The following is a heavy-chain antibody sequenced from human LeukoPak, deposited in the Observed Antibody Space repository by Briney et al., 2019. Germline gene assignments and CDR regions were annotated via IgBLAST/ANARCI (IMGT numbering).Heavy chain of an antibody. J-gene: IGHJ4*01. V-gene: IGHV5-51*01. CDR1: GYSFTSYW. D-gene: IGHD6-13*01. Sequence: ESLKISCKGSGYSFTSYWIGWVRQMPEKGLEWMGIVYPGDSDTRYSPSFQGQVTVSADKSISTAYLQWSSLKASDTAMYYCARRIAAAGTWDYWGHGALVSVSS. CDR2: VYPGDSDT. CDR3: ARRIAAAGTWDY.